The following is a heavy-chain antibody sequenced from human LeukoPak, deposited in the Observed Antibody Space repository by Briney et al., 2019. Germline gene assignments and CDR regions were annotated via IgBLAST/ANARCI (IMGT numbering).Heavy chain of an antibody. D-gene: IGHD6-13*01. V-gene: IGHV4-59*01. J-gene: IGHJ4*02. Sequence: PSETLSLTCTVSGASISSYYWSWIRQPPGKGLEWIGYIYYSGSTHYNPSLRSRVTMSVDTSKNQFSLRLTSVTAADTALYYCASGPYPAAGTDHQFDYWGRGTLVTVSS. CDR2: IYYSGST. CDR1: GASISSYY. CDR3: ASGPYPAAGTDHQFDY.